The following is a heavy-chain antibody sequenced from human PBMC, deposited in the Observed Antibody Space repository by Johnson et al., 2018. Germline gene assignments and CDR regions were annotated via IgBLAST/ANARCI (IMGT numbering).Heavy chain of an antibody. V-gene: IGHV1-69*01. J-gene: IGHJ6*03. CDR2: IIPIFGTA. Sequence: QVQLVESGAEVKKPGASVKVSCKASGYTFSSYAISWVRQAPGQGLEWMGGIIPIFGTANYAQKFQGRVTLTADESTSTAYMERGSLRSEETALYYCAKDTGDGDSRGYYYLDVWGKGTPVTVS. CDR1: GYTFSSYA. D-gene: IGHD4-17*01. CDR3: AKDTGDGDSRGYYYLDV.